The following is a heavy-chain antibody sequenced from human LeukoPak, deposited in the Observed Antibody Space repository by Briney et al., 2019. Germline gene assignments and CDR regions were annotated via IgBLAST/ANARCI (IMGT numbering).Heavy chain of an antibody. CDR1: GGPISSYY. D-gene: IGHD1-26*01. CDR2: IHYSGST. J-gene: IGHJ3*02. CDR3: ARLGYSGSYYERVFDI. Sequence: SETLSLTCTVSGGPISSYYWSWIRQPPGKGLEWIGYIHYSGSTNYNPSLKSRVTISVDTSKNQFSLKLSSVTAADTAVYYCARLGYSGSYYERVFDIWGQGTMVTVSS. V-gene: IGHV4-59*01.